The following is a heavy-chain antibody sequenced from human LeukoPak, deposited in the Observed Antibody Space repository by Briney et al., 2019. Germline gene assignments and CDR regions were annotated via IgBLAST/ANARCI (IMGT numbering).Heavy chain of an antibody. V-gene: IGHV1-2*02. Sequence: ASVKVSCKASGYTFTGYYMHWVRQAPGQGPEWMGWINPNSGGTNYAQKFQGRVTMTRDTSISTAYMELSRLRSDDTAVYYCAREELGYCSSTSCYPYFQHWGQGTLVTVSS. D-gene: IGHD2-2*01. CDR2: INPNSGGT. CDR3: AREELGYCSSTSCYPYFQH. CDR1: GYTFTGYY. J-gene: IGHJ1*01.